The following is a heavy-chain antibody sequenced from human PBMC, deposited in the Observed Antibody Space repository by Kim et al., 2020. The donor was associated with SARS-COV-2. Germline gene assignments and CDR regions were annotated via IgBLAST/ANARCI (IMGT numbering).Heavy chain of an antibody. CDR3: ARARNGVWYFDY. Sequence: SETLSLTCTVSGGSISSYYWSWIRQPPGKGLEWIGYIYYSGSTNYNPSLKSRVTISVDTSKNQFSLKLSSVTAADTAVYYCARARNGVWYFDYWGQGTLVTVSS. CDR1: GGSISSYY. J-gene: IGHJ4*02. CDR2: IYYSGST. D-gene: IGHD2-21*01. V-gene: IGHV4-59*13.